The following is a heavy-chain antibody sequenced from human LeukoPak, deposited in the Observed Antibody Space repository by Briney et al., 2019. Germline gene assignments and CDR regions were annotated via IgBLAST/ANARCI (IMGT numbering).Heavy chain of an antibody. CDR2: ISSSSSYI. CDR1: GFTFSSYS. D-gene: IGHD2-15*01. J-gene: IGHJ6*02. CDR3: ARDNRARSIVVVVAAKNYYYGMDV. V-gene: IGHV3-21*01. Sequence: PGGSLRLSCAASGFTFSSYSMNWVRQAPGKGLEWVSSISSSSSYIYYADSVKGRFTISRDNAKNSLYLQMNSLRAEDTAVYYCARDNRARSIVVVVAAKNYYYGMDVWGQGTTVTVSS.